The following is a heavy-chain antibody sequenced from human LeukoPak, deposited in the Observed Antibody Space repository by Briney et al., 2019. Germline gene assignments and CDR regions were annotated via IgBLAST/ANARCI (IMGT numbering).Heavy chain of an antibody. D-gene: IGHD3-22*01. CDR1: GFTFSSYA. V-gene: IGHV3-53*01. J-gene: IGHJ3*02. Sequence: GGSLRLSCAASGFTFSSYAMSWVRQAPGKGLEWVSVIYSGGSTYYADSVKGRFTISRDNSKNTLYLQMNSLRAEDTAVYYCASLAYYYDSSGYPSDAFDIWGQGTMVTVSS. CDR3: ASLAYYYDSSGYPSDAFDI. CDR2: IYSGGST.